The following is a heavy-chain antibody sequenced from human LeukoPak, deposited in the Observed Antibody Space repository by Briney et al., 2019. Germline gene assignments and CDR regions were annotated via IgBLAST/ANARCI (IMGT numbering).Heavy chain of an antibody. CDR3: AKDLWWFGEFPNVFDI. J-gene: IGHJ3*02. CDR2: ISSSGSTI. Sequence: PGGSLRLSCAASGFTFSSYEMNWVRQAPGKGLEWVSYISSSGSTIYYADSVKGRFTISRDNSKNTLYLQMNSLRAGDTAVYYCAKDLWWFGEFPNVFDIWGQGTMVTVSS. CDR1: GFTFSSYE. D-gene: IGHD3-10*01. V-gene: IGHV3-48*03.